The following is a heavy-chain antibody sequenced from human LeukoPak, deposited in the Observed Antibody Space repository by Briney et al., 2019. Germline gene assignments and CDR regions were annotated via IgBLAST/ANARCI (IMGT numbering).Heavy chain of an antibody. V-gene: IGHV1-8*01. J-gene: IGHJ4*02. CDR3: ARGETIAAAGTGASNY. Sequence: ASVKVSCKASGYTFTSYDINWVRQATGQGLEWMGWMNPNSGNTGYAQKFQGRVTMTRNTSISTAYMELSSLRSEDTAVYYCARGETIAAAGTGASNYWGQGTLVTVSS. CDR2: MNPNSGNT. CDR1: GYTFTSYD. D-gene: IGHD6-13*01.